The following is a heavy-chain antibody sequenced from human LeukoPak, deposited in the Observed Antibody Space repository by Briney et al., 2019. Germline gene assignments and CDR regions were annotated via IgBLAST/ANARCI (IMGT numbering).Heavy chain of an antibody. Sequence: GGFLRLSCAASGFDFSSNWMHWVRHAPGQGLVWVSRIKGDGISTNYADSVKGRFTISRDIAKNTLYLQMNSLRAEDTGVYYCAKDHYWSIDYWGRGTLVTVSS. CDR3: AKDHYWSIDY. CDR2: IKGDGIST. J-gene: IGHJ4*02. V-gene: IGHV3-74*01. CDR1: GFDFSSNW. D-gene: IGHD3-3*01.